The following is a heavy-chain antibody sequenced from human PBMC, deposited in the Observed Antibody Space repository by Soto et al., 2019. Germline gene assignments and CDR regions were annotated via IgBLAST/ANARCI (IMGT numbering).Heavy chain of an antibody. D-gene: IGHD3-16*01. CDR3: AMVDNYVTPTPQDV. Sequence: QVQLVQSGDEMKKPGASVKVSCKASGYIFVNYGIAWVRRAPGQGLEWMGWISPYNGNTHYATKVQGRLTMTTDTSTSTAYMDLGSLTSDDTAVYYCAMVDNYVTPTPQDVWGQGTTVTVSS. V-gene: IGHV1-18*01. CDR2: ISPYNGNT. J-gene: IGHJ6*02. CDR1: GYIFVNYG.